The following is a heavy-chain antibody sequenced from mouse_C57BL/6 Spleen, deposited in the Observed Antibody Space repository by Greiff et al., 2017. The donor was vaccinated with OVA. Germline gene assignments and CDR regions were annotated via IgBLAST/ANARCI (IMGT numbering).Heavy chain of an antibody. CDR3: ARGGHYYGSSRDWYFDV. J-gene: IGHJ1*03. D-gene: IGHD1-1*01. Sequence: DVKLVESGGGLVQPGGSLKLSCAASGFTFSDYYMYWVRQTPEKRLEWVAYISNGGGSTYYPDTVKGRFTISRDNAKNTLYLQMSRLKSEDTAMYYCARGGHYYGSSRDWYFDVWGTGTTVTVSS. CDR2: ISNGGGST. CDR1: GFTFSDYY. V-gene: IGHV5-12*01.